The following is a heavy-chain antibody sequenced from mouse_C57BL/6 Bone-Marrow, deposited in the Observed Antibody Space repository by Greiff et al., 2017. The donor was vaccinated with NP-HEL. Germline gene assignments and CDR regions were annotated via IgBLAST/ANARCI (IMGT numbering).Heavy chain of an antibody. CDR3: AGRRWGAY. D-gene: IGHD1-1*02. V-gene: IGHV5-6*01. Sequence: EVQVVESGGDLVKPGGSLKLSCAASGFTFSSYGMSWVRQTPDKRLEWVATISSGGSYTYYPDSVKGRFTISRDNAKNTLYLQMSSLKSEDTAMYYCAGRRWGAYWGQGTLVTVSA. CDR2: ISSGGSYT. CDR1: GFTFSSYG. J-gene: IGHJ3*01.